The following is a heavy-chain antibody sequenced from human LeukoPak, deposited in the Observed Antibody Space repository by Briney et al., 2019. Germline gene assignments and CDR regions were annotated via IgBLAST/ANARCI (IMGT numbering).Heavy chain of an antibody. V-gene: IGHV3-30*04. CDR1: GFTFSRSS. CDR2: ISYDGRNK. CDR3: AREVDLGGSNYFDY. D-gene: IGHD3-16*01. Sequence: GRSLRLSCAASGFTFSRSSMHWVRQAPCKGLEWVAVISYDGRNKYYADSVKGRFTISRDNSKNTLYLQMDSLRAEDTALYYCAREVDLGGSNYFDYWGQGTLVTVSS. J-gene: IGHJ4*02.